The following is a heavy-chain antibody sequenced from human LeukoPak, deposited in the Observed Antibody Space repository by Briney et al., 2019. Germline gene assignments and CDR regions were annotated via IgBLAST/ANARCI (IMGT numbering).Heavy chain of an antibody. CDR3: AKSGADSWDYYDILTGYSPIDY. J-gene: IGHJ4*02. D-gene: IGHD3-9*01. Sequence: PGGSLRLSCAASGFTFSDYYMSWIRQAPGKGLEWVSYISTSGSTIYYADSVKGRFTISRDNTKNTLYLQMNSLRAEDTAVYYCAKSGADSWDYYDILTGYSPIDYWGQGTLVTVSS. V-gene: IGHV3-11*04. CDR2: ISTSGSTI. CDR1: GFTFSDYY.